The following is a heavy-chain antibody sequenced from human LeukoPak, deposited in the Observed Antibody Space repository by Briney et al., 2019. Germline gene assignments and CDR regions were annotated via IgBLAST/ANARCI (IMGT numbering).Heavy chain of an antibody. J-gene: IGHJ4*02. CDR1: GFTFSSYA. CDR3: VRDKVDYYDSSGYYWIY. CDR2: ISSSGSTI. D-gene: IGHD3-22*01. V-gene: IGHV3-48*04. Sequence: GGSLRLSCAASGFTFSSYAMSWVRQAPGKGLEWVSYISSSGSTIYYADSVKGRFTISRDNAKNSLYLQMNSLRAEDTAVYYCVRDKVDYYDSSGYYWIYWGQGTLVTVSS.